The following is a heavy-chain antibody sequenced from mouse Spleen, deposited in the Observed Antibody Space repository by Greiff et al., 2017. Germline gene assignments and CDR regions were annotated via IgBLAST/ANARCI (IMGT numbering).Heavy chain of an antibody. CDR3: ARENYYGSSYGYFDV. Sequence: ESGPGLVKPSQSLSLTCSVTGYSITSGYYWNWIRQFPGNKLEWMGYISYDGSNNYNPSLKNRISITRDTSKNQFFLKLNSVTTEDTATYYWARENYYGSSYGYFDVWGAGTTVTVSS. CDR2: ISYDGSN. J-gene: IGHJ1*01. CDR1: GYSITSGYY. V-gene: IGHV3-6*01. D-gene: IGHD1-1*01.